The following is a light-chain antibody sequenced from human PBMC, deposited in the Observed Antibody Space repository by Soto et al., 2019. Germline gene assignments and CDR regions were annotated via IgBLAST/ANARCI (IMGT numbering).Light chain of an antibody. Sequence: EIVMTHSPATLSVSPWERATLSSSASQSVSSNLAWYQQKPGQAPRLLIYDASNRATGIPARFSGSGSGTDFTLTINSLEPEDFAVYYCQQRSNWPSITFGQGTRLEIK. V-gene: IGKV3-11*01. CDR3: QQRSNWPSIT. CDR1: QSVSSN. J-gene: IGKJ5*01. CDR2: DAS.